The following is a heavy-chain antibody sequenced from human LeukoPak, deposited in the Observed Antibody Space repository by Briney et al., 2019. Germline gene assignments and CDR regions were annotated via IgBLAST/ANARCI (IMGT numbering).Heavy chain of an antibody. CDR2: ISGTSSTL. D-gene: IGHD3-16*01. J-gene: IGHJ4*02. Sequence: GGALRLSCSAPGFTFSSYSMNWVRQAPGKGLEWVSFISGTSSTLYYAASVKGRFTISRANSQTTLYLKMHRLRAEDTDISSCAILGGGIKFWYPFAYWGQGALVTVSS. CDR3: AILGGGIKFWYPFAY. V-gene: IGHV3-48*01. CDR1: GFTFSSYS.